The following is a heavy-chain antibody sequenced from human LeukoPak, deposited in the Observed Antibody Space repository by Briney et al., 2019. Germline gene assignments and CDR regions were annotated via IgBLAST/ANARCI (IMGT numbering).Heavy chain of an antibody. CDR3: ARSGKYCGGDCYPAEYFQH. CDR1: GFTFSSYS. Sequence: GGSLRLSCEASGFTFSSYSMNWVRQAPGKGLEWVSSISSSSSYIYYADSVKGRFTISRDNAKNSLYLQMNSLRAEDTAVYYCARSGKYCGGDCYPAEYFQHWGQGTLVTVSS. J-gene: IGHJ1*01. CDR2: ISSSSSYI. V-gene: IGHV3-21*01. D-gene: IGHD2-21*02.